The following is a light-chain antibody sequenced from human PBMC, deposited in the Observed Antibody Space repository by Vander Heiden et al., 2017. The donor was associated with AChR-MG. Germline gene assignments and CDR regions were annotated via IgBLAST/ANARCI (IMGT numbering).Light chain of an antibody. J-gene: IGKJ4*01. CDR1: QSISSY. CDR3: HWSEGSGHT. CDR2: AAS. V-gene: IGKV1-39*01. Sequence: DIQMTQSPSSLSASLGDRVTIACRASQSISSYLNWYHQKSLIAPKLLIYAASNLQSAVPSRFSRSRSGTDFTLTISSLQPEDFTTYYCHWSEGSGHTFDGGVKEGIQ.